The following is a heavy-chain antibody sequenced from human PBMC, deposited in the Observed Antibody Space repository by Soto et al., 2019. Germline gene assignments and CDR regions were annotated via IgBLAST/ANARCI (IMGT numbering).Heavy chain of an antibody. J-gene: IGHJ4*02. CDR1: GGTCSSYA. Sequence: SVKVSCKASGGTCSSYAISWVRQAPGQGLEWMGGIIPIFGTANYAQKFQGRVTITADESTSTAYTELSSLRSEDTAVYYCARKARYCSGGSCYSGLGYWGQGTLVTVSS. V-gene: IGHV1-69*13. CDR2: IIPIFGTA. D-gene: IGHD2-15*01. CDR3: ARKARYCSGGSCYSGLGY.